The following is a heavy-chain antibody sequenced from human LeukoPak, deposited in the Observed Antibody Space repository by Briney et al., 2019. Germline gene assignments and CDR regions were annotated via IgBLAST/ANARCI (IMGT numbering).Heavy chain of an antibody. Sequence: ASVKVSCKASGYTFTSYGISWGRQAPGQGLEWMGWISAYNGNTNYAQKLQGRVTMTTDTSTSTAYNELRSLRSDDTTVYFCARVGGYSCHHYFDYWGQGTLVTVSS. CDR1: GYTFTSYG. D-gene: IGHD5-12*01. V-gene: IGHV1-18*04. CDR2: ISAYNGNT. CDR3: ARVGGYSCHHYFDY. J-gene: IGHJ4*02.